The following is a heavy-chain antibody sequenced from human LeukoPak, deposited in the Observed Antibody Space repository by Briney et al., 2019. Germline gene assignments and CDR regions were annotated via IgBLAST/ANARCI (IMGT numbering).Heavy chain of an antibody. V-gene: IGHV4-59*01. J-gene: IGHJ5*02. D-gene: IGHD6-13*01. CDR2: IYYSGST. Sequence: SETLSLTCTVSGGSISSYYWSWIRQPPGKGLEWIGYIYYSGSTNYNPSLKSRVTISVDTSKNQFSLNLSSVTAADTAVYYCARETAAAGAWFDPWGQGTLVTVSS. CDR3: ARETAAAGAWFDP. CDR1: GGSISSYY.